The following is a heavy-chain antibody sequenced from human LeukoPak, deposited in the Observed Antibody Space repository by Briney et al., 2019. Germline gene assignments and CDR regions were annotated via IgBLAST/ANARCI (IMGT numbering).Heavy chain of an antibody. V-gene: IGHV3-49*03. CDR1: GFTFGDYA. CDR3: TRDQSPTKLELRTENAFDI. J-gene: IGHJ3*02. Sequence: PGRSLRLSCTASGFTFGDYAMSWFRKAPGKGLEWVGFIRSKAYGGTTEYAASVKGRFTISRDDSKSIAYLQMNSLKTEDTAVYYCTRDQSPTKLELRTENAFDIWGQGTMVTVSS. D-gene: IGHD1-7*01. CDR2: IRSKAYGGTT.